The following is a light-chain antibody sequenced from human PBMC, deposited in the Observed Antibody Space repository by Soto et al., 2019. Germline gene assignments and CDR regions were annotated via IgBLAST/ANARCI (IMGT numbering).Light chain of an antibody. Sequence: AIPMTQSPSSLSASVGDRVTITCRASQGIRNDLGWYQQKPGKAPKLLIYAASSSQSGVPSRFSGSGSGADFTLTISSLQPEDFATYYCLQDYNYPLTFGQGTKVEIK. CDR3: LQDYNYPLT. CDR2: AAS. J-gene: IGKJ1*01. V-gene: IGKV1-6*01. CDR1: QGIRND.